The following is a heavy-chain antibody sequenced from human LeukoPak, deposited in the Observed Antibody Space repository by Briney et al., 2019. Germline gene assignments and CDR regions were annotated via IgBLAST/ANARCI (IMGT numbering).Heavy chain of an antibody. CDR1: GGSISNY. Sequence: PSETLSLTCTVSGGSISNYWRWIRQPPGKGLEWIGYIYYSGSTNYNPSLKSRVTISVDTSKNQFSLKLSSVTAADTAVYYCASISSGWYAASAEYFQHWGQGTLVTVSS. CDR2: IYYSGST. CDR3: ASISSGWYAASAEYFQH. D-gene: IGHD6-19*01. V-gene: IGHV4-59*08. J-gene: IGHJ1*01.